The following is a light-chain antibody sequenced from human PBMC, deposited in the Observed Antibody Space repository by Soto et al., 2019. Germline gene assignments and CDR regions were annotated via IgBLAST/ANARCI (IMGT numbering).Light chain of an antibody. CDR1: SSDVGGYNY. J-gene: IGLJ3*02. CDR2: DVS. CDR3: RSYPSSRLWV. Sequence: QSALTQPASVSGSPGQSITISCTGTSSDVGGYNYVSWYQQHPGKAPKLMIYDVSNRPSGVSNRFSGSKSGNTASLTISGLQAEDEADYYCRSYPSSRLWVFGGGTKLTVL. V-gene: IGLV2-14*01.